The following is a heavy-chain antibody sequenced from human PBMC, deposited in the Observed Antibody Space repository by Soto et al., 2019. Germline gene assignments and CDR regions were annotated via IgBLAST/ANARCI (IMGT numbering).Heavy chain of an antibody. D-gene: IGHD6-13*01. Sequence: QVTVKESGPVLVKPTETLTLTCTVSAFSLSNAALGVSWIRQPPGKALEWLAHIFSNDEKSYSTPLKSRPATSXAXXKSQVVLTMTNRAPVDTATYYCASTDTNSWDWFDPWGQGTLVTVSS. J-gene: IGHJ5*02. CDR1: AFSLSNAALG. CDR3: ASTDTNSWDWFDP. V-gene: IGHV2-26*04. CDR2: IFSNDEK.